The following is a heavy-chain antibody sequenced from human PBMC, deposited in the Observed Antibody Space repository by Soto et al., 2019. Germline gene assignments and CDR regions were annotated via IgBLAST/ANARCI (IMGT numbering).Heavy chain of an antibody. D-gene: IGHD4-4*01. Sequence: GGSLRLSCEASGFTFSGYWMSWVRQAPGKGLGWVADIKHDGSVQYYVDSVKGRFTISRDNAKKLLFLQMNGLRAEDTALYYRARAKYSNAWYRFDLWGQGTLVTVSS. CDR1: GFTFSGYW. V-gene: IGHV3-7*03. J-gene: IGHJ4*02. CDR3: ARAKYSNAWYRFDL. CDR2: IKHDGSVQ.